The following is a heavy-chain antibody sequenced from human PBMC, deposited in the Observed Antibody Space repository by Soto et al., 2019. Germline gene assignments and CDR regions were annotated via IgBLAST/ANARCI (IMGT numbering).Heavy chain of an antibody. CDR1: GGSIRSYY. Sequence: PSETLSLTCTISGGSIRSYYWSWIRQHPGKGLEWIGYIHYSGSTYHNPSLKSRVTMSVDTSKNQFSLKLSSVTATDTAVYFCARDGCSGPSCHGNWFDPWGQGTLVTVSS. D-gene: IGHD2-15*01. V-gene: IGHV4-31*03. J-gene: IGHJ5*02. CDR3: ARDGCSGPSCHGNWFDP. CDR2: IHYSGST.